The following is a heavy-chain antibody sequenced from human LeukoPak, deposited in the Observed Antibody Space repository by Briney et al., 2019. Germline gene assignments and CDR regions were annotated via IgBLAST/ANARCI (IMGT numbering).Heavy chain of an antibody. D-gene: IGHD2/OR15-2a*01. CDR3: SNADFRDY. J-gene: IGHJ4*02. V-gene: IGHV3-23*01. CDR1: GFPISSYA. Sequence: GGSLRLSCVRSGFPISSYAMRWARQAPGKGLEWVSVIGGRGSRTSYGDSVKCRFTVSRDNSKNTLYLQINSLRAEDTAIYYCSNADFRDYWGQGTLVTVSS. CDR2: IGGRGSRT.